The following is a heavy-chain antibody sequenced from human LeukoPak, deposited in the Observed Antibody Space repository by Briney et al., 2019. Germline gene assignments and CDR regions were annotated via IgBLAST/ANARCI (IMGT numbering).Heavy chain of an antibody. CDR1: GDSVSGINGA. D-gene: IGHD6-19*01. CDR2: TYYRSKWYS. J-gene: IGHJ4*02. Sequence: SQTLSLTCAISGDSVSGINGAWNWVRQSPSRGLEWLGRTYYRSKWYSDYAVPIQGRISINPDTSKNQFTLHLFSVTPDETAVYYCARDVATTGWYTFDYWGQGTRVTVSS. V-gene: IGHV6-1*01. CDR3: ARDVATTGWYTFDY.